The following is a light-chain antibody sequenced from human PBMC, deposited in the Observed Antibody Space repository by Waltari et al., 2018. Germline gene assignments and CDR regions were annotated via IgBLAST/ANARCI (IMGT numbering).Light chain of an antibody. CDR1: SLRSYY. CDR2: GKN. CDR3: NSRDSSGNLL. V-gene: IGLV3-19*01. J-gene: IGLJ2*01. Sequence: SSELTQDPAVSVALGQTVRITCQGDSLRSYYASWYQQKSGQAPVLVIYGKNNRPSGIPDRFSGSNSGNTASLTITGAQAEDEADYYCNSRDSSGNLLFGGGTKLTVL.